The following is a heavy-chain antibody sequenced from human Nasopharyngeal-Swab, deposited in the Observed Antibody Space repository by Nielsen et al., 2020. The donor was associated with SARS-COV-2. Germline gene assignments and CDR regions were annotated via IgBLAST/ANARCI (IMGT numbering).Heavy chain of an antibody. Sequence: GGSLRLSCAASGFTFSDYYMSWIRQAPGKGLEWVSCISSSSSYTNYADSVKGRFTISRDNAKNSLYLQMNSLRAEDTAVYYCARVAWDIVVVVAAGAPDYWGQGTLVTVSS. CDR1: GFTFSDYY. CDR3: ARVAWDIVVVVAAGAPDY. D-gene: IGHD2-15*01. CDR2: ISSSSSYT. V-gene: IGHV3-11*05. J-gene: IGHJ4*02.